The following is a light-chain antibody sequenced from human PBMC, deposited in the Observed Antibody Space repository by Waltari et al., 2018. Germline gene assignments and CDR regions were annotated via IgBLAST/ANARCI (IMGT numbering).Light chain of an antibody. CDR3: NSYTGSSSWV. J-gene: IGLJ3*02. CDR2: DVS. V-gene: IGLV2-14*01. CDR1: SRDVGFYND. Sequence: QSALTQPTSVSGSPGPSITISCTGTSRDVGFYNDVSWYQQYPGKVPRLLIYDVSERPSGISSRFSGSKSGNTASLTISGLQADDEADYYCNSYTGSSSWVFGGGTKLTVL.